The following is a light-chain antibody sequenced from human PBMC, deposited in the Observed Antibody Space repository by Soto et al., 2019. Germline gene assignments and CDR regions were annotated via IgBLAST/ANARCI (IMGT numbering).Light chain of an antibody. Sequence: TICPATVPLSPGERATLPWGASQSVSSYLAWYQQKPGQAPRLLIYGASTRATGIPARFSGSGSGTDFTLTISSLQPEDFALYYCQQYSDWPHTFGQGTKVDTK. CDR2: GAS. V-gene: IGKV3-15*01. CDR1: QSVSSY. J-gene: IGKJ1*01. CDR3: QQYSDWPHT.